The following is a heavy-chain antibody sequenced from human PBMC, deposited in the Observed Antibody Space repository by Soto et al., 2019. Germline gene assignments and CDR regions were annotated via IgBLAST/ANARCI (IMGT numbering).Heavy chain of an antibody. CDR3: ASINYYDSSGYYPDY. Sequence: SETLSLTCTVSGGSISSDGYYWTWIRQHPGKGLEWIGYIYYSGSTYYNPSLKSRVTISVDTSKNQVSLKLSSVTAADTAVYYCASINYYDSSGYYPDYWGQGTLVTVSS. J-gene: IGHJ4*02. V-gene: IGHV4-31*03. CDR1: GGSISSDGYY. D-gene: IGHD3-22*01. CDR2: IYYSGST.